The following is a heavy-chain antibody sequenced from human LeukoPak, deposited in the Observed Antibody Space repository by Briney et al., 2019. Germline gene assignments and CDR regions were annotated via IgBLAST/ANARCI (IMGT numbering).Heavy chain of an antibody. D-gene: IGHD3-16*01. CDR2: IRNKRSSYIT. J-gene: IGHJ5*02. Sequence: GSLRLSCAASGFTFSDHYMDWVRQAPGKGLECVGRIRNKRSSYITEYAASVKGRFTISRDDSKNSLYLQMNSLKTEDTAVYYCVRGVLGWFDPWGQGTLVTVSS. V-gene: IGHV3-72*01. CDR3: VRGVLGWFDP. CDR1: GFTFSDHY.